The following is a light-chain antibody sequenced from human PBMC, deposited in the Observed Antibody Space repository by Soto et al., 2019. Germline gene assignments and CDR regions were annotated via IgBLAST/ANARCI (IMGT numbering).Light chain of an antibody. Sequence: PGERATLSCRPSQSVSSNLAWYQQKPGQAPRLLIYDASTRATGLPARFSGSGSGTEFTLTISSLQSEDLAVYYCQQYDDWPETFGQGTKV. CDR1: QSVSSN. CDR2: DAS. CDR3: QQYDDWPET. J-gene: IGKJ1*01. V-gene: IGKV3-15*01.